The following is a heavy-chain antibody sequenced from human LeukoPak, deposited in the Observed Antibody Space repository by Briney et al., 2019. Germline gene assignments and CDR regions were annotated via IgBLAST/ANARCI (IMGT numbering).Heavy chain of an antibody. CDR2: IKQDGSEK. V-gene: IGHV3-7*01. Sequence: GGSLRLSCAASGLTFSNYWMSWVRQAPGKGLEWVANIKQDGSEKYYVNSVKGRFTISRDNAKNSLYLQMNSLRAEDTAVYYCVRVIYGEGVTPYDYWGQGTLVTVSS. J-gene: IGHJ4*02. CDR3: VRVIYGEGVTPYDY. D-gene: IGHD4-17*01. CDR1: GLTFSNYW.